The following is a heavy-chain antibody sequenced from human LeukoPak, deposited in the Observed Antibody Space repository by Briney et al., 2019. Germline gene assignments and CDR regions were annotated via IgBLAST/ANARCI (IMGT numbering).Heavy chain of an antibody. CDR3: ARVSRDGYNFDY. J-gene: IGHJ4*02. Sequence: GGSLRLSCAASGFTFSDYYMSWIRQAPGKGLEWVSYISSSGSTMYYADSVKGRFTISRDNAKNSLYLQMNSLRAEDTAVYYCARVSRDGYNFDYWGQGTLVTVSS. D-gene: IGHD5-24*01. CDR1: GFTFSDYY. V-gene: IGHV3-11*01. CDR2: ISSSGSTM.